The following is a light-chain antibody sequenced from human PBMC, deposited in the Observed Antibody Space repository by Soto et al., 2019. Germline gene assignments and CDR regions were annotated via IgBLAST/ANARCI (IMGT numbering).Light chain of an antibody. V-gene: IGLV2-8*01. CDR3: SSYAGSDSVL. Sequence: QPVLTQPPSASGSPGQSVTISCTGTSSDVGGYNYVSWYQQHPGKAPKLMIYQVSQRPSGVPDRFSGSKSGNTASLTVSGLQAEDEADYYCSSYAGSDSVLFGGGTKLPS. CDR2: QVS. CDR1: SSDVGGYNY. J-gene: IGLJ2*01.